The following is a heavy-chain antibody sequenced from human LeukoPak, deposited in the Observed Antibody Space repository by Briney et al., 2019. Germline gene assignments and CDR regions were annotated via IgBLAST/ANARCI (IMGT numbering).Heavy chain of an antibody. Sequence: GGSLRLSCAASGFTFSDHYMDWVRQARGKGLEWVGRTRNKAKSYTTEYAASVKGRFTISRDDSKNSLYLQMNSLKTEDTAVYYCARGPLTGLAYFDYWGQGTLVTVSS. CDR3: ARGPLTGLAYFDY. D-gene: IGHD3-16*01. CDR1: GFTFSDHY. J-gene: IGHJ4*02. V-gene: IGHV3-72*01. CDR2: TRNKAKSYTT.